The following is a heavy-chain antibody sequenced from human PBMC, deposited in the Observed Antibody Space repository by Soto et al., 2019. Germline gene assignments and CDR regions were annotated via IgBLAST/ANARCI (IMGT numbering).Heavy chain of an antibody. CDR1: GGSISSGGYP. V-gene: IGHV4-30-2*01. D-gene: IGHD6-13*01. CDR2: IYHSGST. J-gene: IGHJ4*02. Sequence: PSETLSLTCAVSGGSISSGGYPWSWIRQPPGKGLEWIGYIYHSGSTYYNPSLKRRVTISVDRSKNQFSLKLSSVTAADTAVYYCARVIIAAASGVRCPDYWGQRTLVTV. CDR3: ARVIIAAASGVRCPDY.